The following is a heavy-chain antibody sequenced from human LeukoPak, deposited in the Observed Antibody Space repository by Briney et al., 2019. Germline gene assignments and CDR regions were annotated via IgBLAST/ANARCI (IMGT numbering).Heavy chain of an antibody. CDR3: ARESSWSLDY. D-gene: IGHD6-13*01. Sequence: GGSLRLSCAASGFTFSDYYMNWIRQAPGKGPEWVSYISSSGSNIYSADSVKGRFTVSRDNAKNSLYLQVNSLRVDDTAVYYCARESSWSLDYWGQGILVIVSS. V-gene: IGHV3-11*04. CDR1: GFTFSDYY. CDR2: ISSSGSNI. J-gene: IGHJ4*02.